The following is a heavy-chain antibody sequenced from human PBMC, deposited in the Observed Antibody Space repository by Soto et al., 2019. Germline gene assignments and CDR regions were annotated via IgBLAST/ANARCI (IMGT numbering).Heavy chain of an antibody. Sequence: SETLSLTCAVYGGSFSGYYWSWIRQPPGKGREWIGEINHSGSTNYNPSLKSRVTISVDTSKNQFSLKLSSVTAADTAVYYCAREGIFVEWLFNWFDPWGQGTLVTVSS. D-gene: IGHD3-3*01. CDR1: GGSFSGYY. CDR2: INHSGST. V-gene: IGHV4-34*01. CDR3: AREGIFVEWLFNWFDP. J-gene: IGHJ5*02.